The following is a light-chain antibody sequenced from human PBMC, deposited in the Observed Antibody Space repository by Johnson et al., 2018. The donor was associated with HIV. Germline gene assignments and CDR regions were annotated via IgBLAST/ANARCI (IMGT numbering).Light chain of an antibody. V-gene: IGLV1-51*02. Sequence: QSVLTQPPSMSAAPGQKVTISCSGSSSNIGNNYVSWYQQLPGTAPKLLIYENNKRPSGIPDRFSGSKSGTSATLGITGLQTGDEADYYCGTWDTSLRVGFFGTGTKVTVL. CDR1: SSNIGNNY. CDR2: ENN. J-gene: IGLJ1*01. CDR3: GTWDTSLRVGF.